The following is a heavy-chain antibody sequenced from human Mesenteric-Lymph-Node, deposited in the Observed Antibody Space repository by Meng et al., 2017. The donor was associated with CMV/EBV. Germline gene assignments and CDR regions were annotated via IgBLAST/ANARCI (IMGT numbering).Heavy chain of an antibody. D-gene: IGHD3-3*01. CDR3: AKDLRFLEWEYYGMDV. Sequence: GESLKISCAASGFTFDDYAMHWVRQAPGKGLEWVSAISGSGGSTYYADSVKGRFTISRDNSKNTLYLQMNSLRAEDTAVYYCAKDLRFLEWEYYGMDVWGQGTTVTVSS. CDR2: ISGSGGST. CDR1: GFTFDDYA. J-gene: IGHJ6*02. V-gene: IGHV3-23*01.